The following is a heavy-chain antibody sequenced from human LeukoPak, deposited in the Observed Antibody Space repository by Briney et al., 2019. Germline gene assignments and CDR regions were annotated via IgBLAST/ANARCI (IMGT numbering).Heavy chain of an antibody. CDR1: GGSISSYY. J-gene: IGHJ6*03. D-gene: IGHD2-15*01. V-gene: IGHV4-59*08. CDR2: IYYSGST. Sequence: SETLSLTCTVSGGSISSYYWSWIRQPPGKGLEWIGYIYYSGSTYYNPSLKSRVTISVDTSKNQFSLKLSSVTAADTAVYYCASAPYCSGGSCPVNYYYYYMDVWGKGTTVTVSS. CDR3: ASAPYCSGGSCPVNYYYYYMDV.